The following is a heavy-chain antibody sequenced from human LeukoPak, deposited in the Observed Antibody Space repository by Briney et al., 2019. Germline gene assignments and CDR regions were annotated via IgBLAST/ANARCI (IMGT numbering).Heavy chain of an antibody. CDR2: INPNSGGT. D-gene: IGHD1-26*01. V-gene: IGHV1-2*06. CDR3: ARLSLRVGATIDYYFDY. Sequence: ASVEVSYKASGYTFTGYYMHWVRQAPGQGLEWMGRINPNSGGTNYAQKFQGRVTMTRDTPISTAYMELSRLRSDDTAVYYCARLSLRVGATIDYYFDYWGQGTLVTVSS. J-gene: IGHJ4*02. CDR1: GYTFTGYY.